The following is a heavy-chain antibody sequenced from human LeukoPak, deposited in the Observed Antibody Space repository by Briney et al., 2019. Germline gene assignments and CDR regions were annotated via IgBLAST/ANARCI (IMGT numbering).Heavy chain of an antibody. CDR3: ARTEVDCSGGSCPPVPPFDP. J-gene: IGHJ5*02. V-gene: IGHV5-51*01. CDR1: GYSFTSYW. D-gene: IGHD2-15*01. Sequence: GESLKITCKGSGYSFTSYWIGWVRQMPGKGLEWMGIIYPGDSDTRYSPSFQGQVTISADKSISTAYLQWSSLKASDTAMYYCARTEVDCSGGSCPPVPPFDPWGQGTLVTVSS. CDR2: IYPGDSDT.